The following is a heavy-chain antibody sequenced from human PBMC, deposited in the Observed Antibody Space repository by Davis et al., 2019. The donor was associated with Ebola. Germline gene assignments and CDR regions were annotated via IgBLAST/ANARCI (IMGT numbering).Heavy chain of an antibody. Sequence: SVKVSCKASGGTFSSYAISWVRQAPGQGLEWMGGIIPIFGTANYAQKFQGRVTITADESTSTAYMELSSLRSEDTAVYYCASFWGLRFLEWSNYYYGMDVWGQGTTVTVSS. CDR1: GGTFSSYA. CDR3: ASFWGLRFLEWSNYYYGMDV. V-gene: IGHV1-69*13. CDR2: IIPIFGTA. J-gene: IGHJ6*02. D-gene: IGHD3-3*01.